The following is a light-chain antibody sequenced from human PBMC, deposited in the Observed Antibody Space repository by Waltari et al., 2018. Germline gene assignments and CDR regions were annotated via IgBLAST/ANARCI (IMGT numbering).Light chain of an antibody. CDR1: RSNIGSNP. CDR3: AAWDDSLNGWV. J-gene: IGLJ3*02. Sequence: QSVLTQPPSVSGTPGPRVIISCSGSRSNIGSNPVQWYQQLPVTAPKFLIYSNTQRPSGVPARFSGSKSDTSASLAISGLQSEDEADYYCAAWDDSLNGWVLGGGTKVTVL. CDR2: SNT. V-gene: IGLV1-44*01.